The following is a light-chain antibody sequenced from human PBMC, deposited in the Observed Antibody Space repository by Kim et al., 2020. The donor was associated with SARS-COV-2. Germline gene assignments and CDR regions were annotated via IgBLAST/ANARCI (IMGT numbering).Light chain of an antibody. Sequence: DIQMTQSPFSLSAPVGDRVTITCRASQAIGNYLAWYQHKPGKAPKLLIYVASILQSGVPSRFSGSGSGTDFTLTISSLQPEDVATYYCQKYNSAPPTFGQGTKVDIK. CDR2: VAS. CDR1: QAIGNY. V-gene: IGKV1-27*01. CDR3: QKYNSAPPT. J-gene: IGKJ1*01.